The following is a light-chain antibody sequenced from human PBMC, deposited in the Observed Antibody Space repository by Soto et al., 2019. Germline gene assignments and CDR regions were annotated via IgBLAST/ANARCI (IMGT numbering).Light chain of an antibody. J-gene: IGKJ4*01. Sequence: DIVMTQSPATLSVSPGERATLSCRASQSIRSTLAWYQQKPGQAPRLLIYGASTRATGIPVRFSGSGSGTEFTLTSSSLQSEDFGLYSCQQYNNWPLTFGGGTKVEIE. V-gene: IGKV3-15*01. CDR3: QQYNNWPLT. CDR1: QSIRST. CDR2: GAS.